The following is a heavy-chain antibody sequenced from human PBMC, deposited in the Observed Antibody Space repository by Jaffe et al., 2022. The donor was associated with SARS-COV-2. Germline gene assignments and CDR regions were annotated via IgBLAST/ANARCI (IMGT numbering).Heavy chain of an antibody. Sequence: EVQLVESGGGLVKPGGSLTLSCAASGFSFNDAWMSWVRQAPGRGLEWVGLSKSKADGATTDYLTAVKGRFAVSRDASKNTLYLQMNSLKSEDTAVYHCVIGGHYFGRWGQGTLVTVSS. J-gene: IGHJ4*02. CDR1: GFSFNDAW. V-gene: IGHV3-15*01. CDR3: VIGGHYFGR. CDR2: SKSKADGATT. D-gene: IGHD5-12*01.